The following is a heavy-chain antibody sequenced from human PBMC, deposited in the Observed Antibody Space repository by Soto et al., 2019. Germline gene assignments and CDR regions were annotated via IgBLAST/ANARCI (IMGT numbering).Heavy chain of an antibody. V-gene: IGHV4-34*01. CDR2: INHSGST. J-gene: IGHJ6*02. Sequence: SETLSLTCAVYGGSFSGYYWSWIRQPPGKGLEWIGEINHSGSTNYNPSLKSRVTISVDTSKNQFSLKLSSVTAADTAVYYCARGSGGNDLYYYYYGMDVWGQGTTVTVSS. CDR1: GGSFSGYY. D-gene: IGHD2-15*01. CDR3: ARGSGGNDLYYYYYGMDV.